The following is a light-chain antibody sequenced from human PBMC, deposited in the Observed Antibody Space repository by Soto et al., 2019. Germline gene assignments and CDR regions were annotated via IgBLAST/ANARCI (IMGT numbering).Light chain of an antibody. Sequence: QSALTQPASVSGSPGQSITISCTGTSSDIGSYSYVSWYQHHPGKAPKLMIYDVNDRPSGVSNRFSGSKSGNTASLTISGLRAEDEADYYCTSYTSISTRWVFGGGTQLTVL. CDR1: SSDIGSYSY. J-gene: IGLJ3*02. V-gene: IGLV2-14*03. CDR2: DVN. CDR3: TSYTSISTRWV.